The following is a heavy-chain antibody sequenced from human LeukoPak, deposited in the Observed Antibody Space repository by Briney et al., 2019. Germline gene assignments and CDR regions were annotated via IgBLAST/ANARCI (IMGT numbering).Heavy chain of an antibody. D-gene: IGHD3-22*01. Sequence: GGSLRLSCSASGFTFSSYAMHCVCQAPGKGLEWVGFIRTKAYGGTTEYAASVKGRFTISRDGSKSIAYLQMNSLKTEDTAVYYCTRTYYDSSGYLFDYWGQGTLVTVSS. CDR2: IRTKAYGGTT. CDR3: TRTYYDSSGYLFDY. V-gene: IGHV3-49*04. CDR1: GFTFSSYA. J-gene: IGHJ4*02.